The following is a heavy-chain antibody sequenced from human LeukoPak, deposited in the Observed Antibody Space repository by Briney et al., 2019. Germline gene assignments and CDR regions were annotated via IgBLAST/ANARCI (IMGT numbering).Heavy chain of an antibody. D-gene: IGHD1-26*01. Sequence: AASVKVSCKASGGTFSSYAISWVRQAPGQGLEWMGGIIPIFGTANYAQKFQGRVTITTDESTSTAYMELSSLRSEDTAVYYCARGVRLNPLGRPSYYFDYWAREPWSPSPQ. CDR3: ARGVRLNPLGRPSYYFDY. CDR2: IIPIFGTA. CDR1: GGTFSSYA. J-gene: IGHJ4*02. V-gene: IGHV1-69*05.